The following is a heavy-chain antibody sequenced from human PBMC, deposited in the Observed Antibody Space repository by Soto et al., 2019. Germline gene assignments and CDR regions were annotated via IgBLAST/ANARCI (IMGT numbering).Heavy chain of an antibody. V-gene: IGHV2-70*01. D-gene: IGHD3-10*01. Sequence: SGPTLVNPTQTLTLTCTFSGFSLSTSGMCVSWIRQPPGKALEWLALIDWDDDKYYSTSLKTRLTISKDTSKNQVVLTMTNMDPVDTATYYCAWSDYYGSGSYWFDPWGQGTLVTVSS. CDR1: GFSLSTSGMC. CDR2: IDWDDDK. J-gene: IGHJ5*02. CDR3: AWSDYYGSGSYWFDP.